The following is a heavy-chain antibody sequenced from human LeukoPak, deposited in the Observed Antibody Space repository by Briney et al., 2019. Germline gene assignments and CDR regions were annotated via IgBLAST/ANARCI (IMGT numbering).Heavy chain of an antibody. CDR2: ISSSSSYT. Sequence: GGSLRLSCAASGFTFSDYHMRWIRQAPGKGLEWISYISSSSSYTNYVDSVQGRFTISRDNAKSSLYLQMNSLRAEDPAVYYCARVVSVSSYYFDCWGRGTLVTVSS. D-gene: IGHD5/OR15-5a*01. V-gene: IGHV3-11*05. CDR1: GFTFSDYH. CDR3: ARVVSVSSYYFDC. J-gene: IGHJ4*02.